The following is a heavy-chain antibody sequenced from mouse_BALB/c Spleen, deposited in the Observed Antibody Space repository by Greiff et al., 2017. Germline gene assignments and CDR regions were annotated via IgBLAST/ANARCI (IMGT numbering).Heavy chain of an antibody. CDR1: GFTFSSYG. CDR3: ARQGEEGAMDY. J-gene: IGHJ4*01. V-gene: IGHV5-6*02. Sequence: DVKLVESGGDLVKPGGSLKLSCAASGFTFSSYGMSWVRQTPDKRLEWVATISSGGSYTYYPDSVKGRFTISRDNAKNTLYLQMSSLKSEDTAMYYCARQGEEGAMDYWGQGTSVTVSS. CDR2: ISSGGSYT.